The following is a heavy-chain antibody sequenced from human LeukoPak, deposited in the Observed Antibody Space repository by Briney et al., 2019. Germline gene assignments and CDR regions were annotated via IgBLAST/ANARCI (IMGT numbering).Heavy chain of an antibody. V-gene: IGHV3-7*03. Sequence: GGSLRLSCAASGFTFSSYWMSWVRQAPGKGLEWVANIKQDGSEKYYVDSVKGRFTISRDNAKNSLYLQMNSLRAEDTAVYYCARGIVVVTAIHYYYYGMDVWGQGTTVTVSS. J-gene: IGHJ6*02. CDR3: ARGIVVVTAIHYYYYGMDV. D-gene: IGHD2-21*02. CDR1: GFTFSSYW. CDR2: IKQDGSEK.